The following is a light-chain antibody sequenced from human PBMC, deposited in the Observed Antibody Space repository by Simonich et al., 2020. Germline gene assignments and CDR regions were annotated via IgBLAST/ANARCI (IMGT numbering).Light chain of an antibody. CDR1: SSDVGGYNY. CDR2: DVI. J-gene: IGLJ2*01. CDR3: SSYTSSSTFEV. V-gene: IGLV2-14*01. Sequence: QSALTQPASVSGSPGQSITISCTGPSSDVGGYNYVSWYQQHPGKAPKHMIYDVIKRPSGVSNRFSGAKSGNTASLTISGLQAEYEADYYCSSYTSSSTFEVFGGGTKLTVL.